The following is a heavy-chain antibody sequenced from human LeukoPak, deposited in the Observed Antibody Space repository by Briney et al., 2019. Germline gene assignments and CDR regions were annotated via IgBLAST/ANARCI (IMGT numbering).Heavy chain of an antibody. D-gene: IGHD3-10*01. CDR2: IYTSGST. V-gene: IGHV4-61*02. Sequence: PSQTLSLTCTVSGGSISSGSYYWSWIRQPAGKGPEWIGRIYTSGSTNYNPSLKSRVTISVDTSKNQFSLKLSSVTAADTAVYYCARGVRGSPDFWGQGSLVTVSS. CDR1: GGSISSGSYY. CDR3: ARGVRGSPDF. J-gene: IGHJ4*02.